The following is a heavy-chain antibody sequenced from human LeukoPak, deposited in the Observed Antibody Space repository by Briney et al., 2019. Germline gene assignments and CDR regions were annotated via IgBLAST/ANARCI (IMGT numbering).Heavy chain of an antibody. CDR3: ARRLTQYDCFDP. D-gene: IGHD2-2*01. Sequence: KASQTLSLTCAISGDSVSSNSVTWNWIRQSPSRGLEWLGSTYYRSTWYNDYAVSVRGRITVNPDTSKNQFSLHLNSVTPEDTAVYYCARRLTQYDCFDPWGQGILVTVSS. V-gene: IGHV6-1*01. CDR1: GDSVSSNSVT. CDR2: TYYRSTWYN. J-gene: IGHJ5*02.